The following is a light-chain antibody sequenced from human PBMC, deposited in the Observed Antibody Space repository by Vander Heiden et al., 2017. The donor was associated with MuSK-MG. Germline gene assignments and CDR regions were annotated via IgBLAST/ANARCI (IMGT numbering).Light chain of an antibody. CDR3: SSFTTSKTVM. CDR2: NVS. CDR1: CREVGYFDY. J-gene: IGLJ3*02. V-gene: IGLV2-14*01. Sequence: QSALNQPASVSRSPGQSITFSCAVTCREVGYFDYVCWYQHFPGKAPKLVISNVSNRPSGVSNRFSGFKPGNTAALTISGLQAEDEADYYCSSFTTSKTVMFGGGTTLTVL.